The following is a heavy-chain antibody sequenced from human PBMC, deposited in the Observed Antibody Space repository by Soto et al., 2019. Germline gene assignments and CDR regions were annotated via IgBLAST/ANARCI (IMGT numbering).Heavy chain of an antibody. CDR1: GFTFSNYW. CDR3: ARNRDYAFDY. CDR2: IKQDGSDK. J-gene: IGHJ4*02. V-gene: IGHV3-7*01. D-gene: IGHD4-17*01. Sequence: EVQLVESGGGLVQPGGSLRLSCAASGFTFSNYWMSWVRQAPGKGLEWVAIIKQDGSDKYYVDSVKGRFTISRDNAKNSLYLRMNSLRTEDAAVYYCARNRDYAFDYWGRGTLVTVSS.